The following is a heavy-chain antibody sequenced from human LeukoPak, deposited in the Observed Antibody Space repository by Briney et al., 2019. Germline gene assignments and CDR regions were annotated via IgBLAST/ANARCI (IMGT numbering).Heavy chain of an antibody. CDR2: ISGSGGST. CDR1: GFTFSSYA. V-gene: IGHV3-23*01. CDR3: ATGGYSYNPFYDY. J-gene: IGHJ4*02. Sequence: GGSLRLSCAASGFTFSSYAVSWVRQAPGKGLEWVSAISGSGGSTYYADSVKGRFTISRDNSKNTLYLQMNSLRAEDTAVYYCATGGYSYNPFYDYWGQGTLVTVSS. D-gene: IGHD5-18*01.